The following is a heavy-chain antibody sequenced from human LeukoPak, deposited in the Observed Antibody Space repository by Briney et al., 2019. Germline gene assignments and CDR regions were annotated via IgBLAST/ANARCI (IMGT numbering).Heavy chain of an antibody. D-gene: IGHD3-9*01. J-gene: IGHJ6*03. CDR3: ARVDTGYDILTGYPDYYYMDV. CDR1: GYTFISHG. V-gene: IGHV1-18*01. CDR2: ISAYNGNT. Sequence: ASVKVSRKASGYTFISHGISWVRQAPGQGLEWMGWISAYNGNTNYSQKLQGRVTMTTDTSTSTAYMDLRSLRSDDTAVYYCARVDTGYDILTGYPDYYYMDVWGKGTTVTVSS.